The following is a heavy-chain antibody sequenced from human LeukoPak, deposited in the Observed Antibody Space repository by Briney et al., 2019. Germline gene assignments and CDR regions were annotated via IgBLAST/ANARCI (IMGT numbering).Heavy chain of an antibody. CDR3: ARGNGYSYGYHDY. D-gene: IGHD5-18*01. Sequence: GRSLRLSCAASGFTFSSYGMHWGREAPGKGLWGVAVIWYDGSNKYYADSVKGRFTISRDNSKNTLYLQMNSLRAEDTAVYYCARGNGYSYGYHDYWGQEPWSPSPQ. CDR2: IWYDGSNK. CDR1: GFTFSSYG. J-gene: IGHJ4*01. V-gene: IGHV3-33*01.